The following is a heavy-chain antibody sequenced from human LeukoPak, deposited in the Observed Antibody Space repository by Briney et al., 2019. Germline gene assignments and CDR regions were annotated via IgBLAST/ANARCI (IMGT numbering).Heavy chain of an antibody. D-gene: IGHD5-24*01. CDR1: GFTFSSYW. Sequence: GGSLRLSCAASGFTFSSYWMSWVRQAPGKGLEWVANIKQDGSEKYYVDSVKGRFTISRDNAKNSLYLQMNSLRAEDTAVYYCARDHHGVENSFDYWGQGTLVTVSS. V-gene: IGHV3-7*01. J-gene: IGHJ4*02. CDR3: ARDHHGVENSFDY. CDR2: IKQDGSEK.